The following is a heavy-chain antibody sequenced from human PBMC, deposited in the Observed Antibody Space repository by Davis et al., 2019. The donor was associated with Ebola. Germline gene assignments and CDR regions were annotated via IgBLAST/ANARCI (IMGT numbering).Heavy chain of an antibody. V-gene: IGHV4-59*01. CDR1: GGSISSYY. CDR3: AREVYDYGDKWFDP. CDR2: VYYSGST. D-gene: IGHD4-17*01. Sequence: PSETLSLTCTVSGGSISSYYWNWIRQPPGKGLEWIGYVYYSGSTNYNPSLKSRVTISVDMSKNHFSLKLSSVTAADTAVYYCAREVYDYGDKWFDPWGHGTLITVSS. J-gene: IGHJ5*02.